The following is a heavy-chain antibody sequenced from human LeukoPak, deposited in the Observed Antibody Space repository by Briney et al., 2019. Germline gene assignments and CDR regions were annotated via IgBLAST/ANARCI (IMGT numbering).Heavy chain of an antibody. Sequence: GGSLRLSCTALGFTFSDNATSWVRQAPGKGLEWVSAISGSGSSTYYADSVKGRFTISRDNSKNTLYLQMNSLRAEDTAVYYCAKGQQLVRSGCFDPWGQGTLVTVSS. CDR3: AKGQQLVRSGCFDP. CDR2: ISGSGSST. D-gene: IGHD6-13*01. V-gene: IGHV3-23*01. J-gene: IGHJ5*02. CDR1: GFTFSDNA.